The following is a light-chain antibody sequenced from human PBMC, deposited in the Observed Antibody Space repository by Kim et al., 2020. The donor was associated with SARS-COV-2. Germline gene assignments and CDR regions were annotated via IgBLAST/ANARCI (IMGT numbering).Light chain of an antibody. J-gene: IGLJ3*02. CDR2: QDT. CDR3: QAWDSSTVV. V-gene: IGLV3-1*01. Sequence: SYELTQPPSVSVSPGQTDNITCSGDKLGNKYAFWYQQKAGQSPLLVIYQDTRRPSGIPERFSGSNSGNTGTLTISETQAMDEADYYCQAWDSSTVVFGGG. CDR1: KLGNKY.